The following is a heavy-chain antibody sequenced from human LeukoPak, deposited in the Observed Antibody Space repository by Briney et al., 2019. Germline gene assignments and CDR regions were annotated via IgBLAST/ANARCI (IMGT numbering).Heavy chain of an antibody. Sequence: GGSLRLSCAASGFTFSSYAMSWVRQAPGKGLEWVSAISGSGGSTYYADSVKGRFTISRDNSKNTLYLQMNSLRAEDTAVYYCAKLGYYYDSSGPYYFDYWGQGTLVTVSS. CDR2: ISGSGGST. CDR1: GFTFSSYA. V-gene: IGHV3-23*01. CDR3: AKLGYYYDSSGPYYFDY. D-gene: IGHD3-22*01. J-gene: IGHJ4*02.